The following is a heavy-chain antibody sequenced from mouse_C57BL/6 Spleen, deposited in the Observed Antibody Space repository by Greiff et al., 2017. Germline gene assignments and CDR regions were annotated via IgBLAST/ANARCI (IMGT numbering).Heavy chain of an antibody. Sequence: VQLQQPGAELVKPGASVKMSCKASGYTFTSYWITWVKQRPGQGLEWIGDIYPGSGSTNYNEKFKSKATLTVDTSSSTAYMQLSSLTSEDSAVYYCAREGIYDYVVYFDYWGQGTTLTVSS. CDR3: AREGIYDYVVYFDY. V-gene: IGHV1-55*01. CDR2: IYPGSGST. D-gene: IGHD2-4*01. J-gene: IGHJ2*01. CDR1: GYTFTSYW.